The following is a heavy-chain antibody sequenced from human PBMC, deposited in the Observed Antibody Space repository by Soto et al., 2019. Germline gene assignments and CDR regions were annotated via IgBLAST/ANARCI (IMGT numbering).Heavy chain of an antibody. V-gene: IGHV1-3*01. CDR1: GYTFANYA. Sequence: QVRLVQSGTEVKKPGASVMVSCKATGYTFANYALHWVRQAPGQDFERMGWINAGNGNTRNSQKFQGRVTFTRDTSATTAHMEVGSLRCECTAVYDCARDISGLGLTNGHVGVDGWGQGNTVIVSS. J-gene: IGHJ6*02. CDR2: INAGNGNT. CDR3: ARDISGLGLTNGHVGVDG. D-gene: IGHD3-16*01.